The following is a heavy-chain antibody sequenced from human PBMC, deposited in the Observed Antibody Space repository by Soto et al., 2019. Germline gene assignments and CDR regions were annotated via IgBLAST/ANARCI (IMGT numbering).Heavy chain of an antibody. J-gene: IGHJ5*02. CDR2: IYPGGVNI. V-gene: IGHV1-46*01. Sequence: ASVKVSCKAIGYSFTSHYMHWVRQAPGQGLEWMGTIYPGGVNIGYAQKFKGRVTMTKDTSTSTVYMELNSLTSDDTAVYYCVRDRLRGYDNSGFYSWGQGTLVTVSS. D-gene: IGHD3-22*01. CDR1: GYSFTSHY. CDR3: VRDRLRGYDNSGFYS.